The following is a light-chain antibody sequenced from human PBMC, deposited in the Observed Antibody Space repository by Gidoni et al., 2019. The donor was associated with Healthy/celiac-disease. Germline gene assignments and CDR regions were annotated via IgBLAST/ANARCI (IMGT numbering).Light chain of an antibody. CDR3: QQYNNWPRT. CDR1: QSGSSN. J-gene: IGKJ1*01. Sequence: IVMNQSPATLSVSPGERATLSCRASQSGSSNLAWYQQKPGQAPRLLICGASTRATGIPARFSGRGSGTEFTLTISSLQSEDFAVYYCQQYNNWPRTFGQGTKVEIK. CDR2: GAS. V-gene: IGKV3-15*01.